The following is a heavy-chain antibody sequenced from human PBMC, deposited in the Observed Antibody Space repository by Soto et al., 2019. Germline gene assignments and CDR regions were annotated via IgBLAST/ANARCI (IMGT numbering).Heavy chain of an antibody. J-gene: IGHJ3*02. D-gene: IGHD5-18*01. CDR2: INTYNGNT. CDR1: GYTFTNYG. CDR3: ARGLGYSYGHDAFDI. Sequence: ASVKVSCKASGYTFTNYGISWVRQAPGQGLEWMGWINTYNGNTNHAQKLQGRVTMTTDTSTSTAYMELRSLRSDDTAVYYCARGLGYSYGHDAFDIWGQGTMVTVSS. V-gene: IGHV1-18*01.